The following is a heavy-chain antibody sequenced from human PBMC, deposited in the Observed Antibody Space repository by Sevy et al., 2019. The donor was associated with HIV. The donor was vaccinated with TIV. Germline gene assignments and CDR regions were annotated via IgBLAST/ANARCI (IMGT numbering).Heavy chain of an antibody. CDR1: GFTFSDYY. V-gene: IGHV3-11*01. J-gene: IGHJ4*02. Sequence: GGSLRLSCAASGFTFSDYYMSWIRQAPGKGLEWVSYISSSGSTIYYADSVKGRFTISRDNSKNTLYLQMNSLRAEDTAVYYCAKATTTYGDYGYWGQGTLVTVSS. CDR3: AKATTTYGDYGY. D-gene: IGHD4-17*01. CDR2: ISSSGSTI.